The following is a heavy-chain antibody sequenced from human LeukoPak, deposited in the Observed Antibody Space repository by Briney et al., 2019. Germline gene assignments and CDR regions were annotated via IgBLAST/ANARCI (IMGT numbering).Heavy chain of an antibody. CDR2: TYYRSKWYT. V-gene: IGHV6-1*01. D-gene: IGHD3-10*01. Sequence: SQTLSLTCAISGDGVSSNSAAWNWIRQSPSRGLEWLGRTYYRSKWYTDYALSVKGRITINPDTSKNQFSLQLNSVTPEDTAVYYCARGSGSSWRFDYWGQGTLVTVSS. J-gene: IGHJ4*02. CDR3: ARGSGSSWRFDY. CDR1: GDGVSSNSAA.